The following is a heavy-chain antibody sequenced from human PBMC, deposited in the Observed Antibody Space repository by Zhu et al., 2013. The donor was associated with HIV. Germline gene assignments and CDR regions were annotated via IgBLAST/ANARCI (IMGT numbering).Heavy chain of an antibody. CDR2: VVPIFDIG. CDR3: ARDMIAVCRCLREWVDP. V-gene: IGHV1-69*01. D-gene: IGHD2-21*01. J-gene: IGHJ5*02. CDR1: GGSFTSYA. Sequence: QVQLVQSDGGLRRPGSSVKVSCKASGGSFTSYAFSWLRQAPGQGLEWMGGVVPIFDIGKHDLKFRGRLTIAADESRTTVYMELSGLTSDDTAVYYCARDMIAVCRCLREWVDPWGPGDRWSASPQ.